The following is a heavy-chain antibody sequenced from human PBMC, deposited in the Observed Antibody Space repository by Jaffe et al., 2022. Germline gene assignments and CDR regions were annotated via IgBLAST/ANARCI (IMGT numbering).Heavy chain of an antibody. J-gene: IGHJ4*02. D-gene: IGHD2-15*01. CDR2: ISGSGGRT. CDR3: AKDFARWGDCSGGSCYPWDY. CDR1: GFTFSSYA. V-gene: IGHV3-23*01. Sequence: EVQLLESGGGLVQPGGSLRLPCAASGFTFSSYAMSWVRQATGKGLEWVSSISGSGGRTYYADSVKGRFTISRDNSKNTLYLLMNSLRAEDTAVYYCAKDFARWGDCSGGSCYPWDYWGQGTLVTVSS.